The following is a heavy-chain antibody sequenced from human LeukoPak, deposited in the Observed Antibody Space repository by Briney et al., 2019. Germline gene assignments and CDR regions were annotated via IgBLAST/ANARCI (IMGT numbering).Heavy chain of an antibody. CDR2: ISYDGSNK. J-gene: IGHJ3*02. CDR1: GFTFSSYG. V-gene: IGHV3-30*18. Sequence: GRSLRLSCAASGFTFSSYGMHWVRQAPGKGLEWVAVISYDGSNKYYADSVKGRFTISRDNSKNTLYLQMNSLRAEDTAVYYCAKTAPAPLVAFDIWGQGTMVTVSS. D-gene: IGHD6-13*01. CDR3: AKTAPAPLVAFDI.